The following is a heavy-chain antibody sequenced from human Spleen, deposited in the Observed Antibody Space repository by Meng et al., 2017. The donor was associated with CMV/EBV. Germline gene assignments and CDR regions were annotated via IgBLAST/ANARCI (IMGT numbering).Heavy chain of an antibody. CDR1: GFSFSSYW. CDR3: AAATLTFDF. CDR2: IKQDGGGR. Sequence: GESLKISCEASGFSFSSYWMTWVRQVPGKGLEWVASIKQDGGGRHFVDSVKGRFTISRDNAKNSLSLQMNSLRGEDTAVYFCAAATLTFDFWGQGTMVTVSS. D-gene: IGHD1-26*01. J-gene: IGHJ3*01. V-gene: IGHV3-7*02.